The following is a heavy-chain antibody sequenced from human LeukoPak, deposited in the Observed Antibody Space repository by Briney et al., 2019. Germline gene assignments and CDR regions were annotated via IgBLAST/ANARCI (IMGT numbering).Heavy chain of an antibody. CDR1: GFTFSSYG. V-gene: IGHV3-30*18. J-gene: IGHJ4*02. Sequence: PGGSLRLSCAASGFTFSSYGMHWVRQAPGKGLEWVAVISYDGSNKYYADSVKGRFTISRDNSKNTLYLQMNSLRAEDTAVHYCAKEGGWGYCSSTSCYSFDYWGQGTLVTVSS. D-gene: IGHD2-2*02. CDR2: ISYDGSNK. CDR3: AKEGGWGYCSSTSCYSFDY.